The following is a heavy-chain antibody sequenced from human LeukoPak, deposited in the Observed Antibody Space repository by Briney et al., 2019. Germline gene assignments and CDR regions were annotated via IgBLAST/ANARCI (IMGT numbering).Heavy chain of an antibody. Sequence: GGSLRLPCAASGFTFSSYGMHWVRQAPGKGLEWVAFIRYDGSNKYYADSVKGRFTISRDNSKNTLYLQMNSLRAEDTAVYYCAKALGYCSGGSCPSDYWGQGTLVTVSS. CDR2: IRYDGSNK. CDR1: GFTFSSYG. CDR3: AKALGYCSGGSCPSDY. D-gene: IGHD2-15*01. V-gene: IGHV3-30*02. J-gene: IGHJ4*02.